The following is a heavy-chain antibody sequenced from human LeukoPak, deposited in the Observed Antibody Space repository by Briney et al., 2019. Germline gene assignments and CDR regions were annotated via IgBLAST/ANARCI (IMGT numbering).Heavy chain of an antibody. CDR3: ASHCSSTSCYVSYWFDP. Sequence: GSLRLSCAASGFTFSSYAMSWVRQPPGKGLEWIGEINHSGSTNYNPSLKSRVTISVDTSKNQFSLKLSSVTAADTAVYYCASHCSSTSCYVSYWFDPWGQGTLVTVSS. CDR2: INHSGST. CDR1: GFTFSSYA. V-gene: IGHV4-34*01. D-gene: IGHD2-2*01. J-gene: IGHJ5*02.